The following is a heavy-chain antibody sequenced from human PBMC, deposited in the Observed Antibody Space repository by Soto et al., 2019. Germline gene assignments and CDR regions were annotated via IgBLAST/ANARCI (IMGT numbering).Heavy chain of an antibody. CDR1: EYRFNSYW. D-gene: IGHD1-26*01. CDR3: ARQRGGYSPLGYFDY. V-gene: IGHV5-51*01. Sequence: PGESLKISCKGSEYRFNSYWIGWVRQMPGKGLEWIGMIYPGDSDTTYSPSFEGQVTMSVDKSISTAYLQWSSLKASDSATYYCARQRGGYSPLGYFDYWGQGTLVTVSS. CDR2: IYPGDSDT. J-gene: IGHJ4*02.